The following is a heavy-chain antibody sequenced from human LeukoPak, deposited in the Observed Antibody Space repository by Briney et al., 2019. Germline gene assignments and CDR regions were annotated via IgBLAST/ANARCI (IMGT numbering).Heavy chain of an antibody. V-gene: IGHV1-69*13. J-gene: IGHJ5*02. CDR1: GGTFSRYA. CDR3: ARGGYYYGSGSYPRFDA. Sequence: SVKVSCTASGGTFSRYAISWVRQAPGQGLEWMGGIIPIFGTANYAQKFQGRVTITADEATSTAYMELSSLRSWDTAVYFCARGGYYYGSGSYPRFDAWGQGTLVTVSS. D-gene: IGHD3-10*01. CDR2: IIPIFGTA.